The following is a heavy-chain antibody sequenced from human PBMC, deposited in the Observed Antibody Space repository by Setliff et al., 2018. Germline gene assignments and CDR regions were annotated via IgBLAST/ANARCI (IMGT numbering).Heavy chain of an antibody. CDR3: AKGGGRYHSDS. J-gene: IGHJ4*02. Sequence: SETLSLTCTVSGDSISSRRNYWGWFRQPAGKELEWIGQIYTSWSTNYNPSLKSRLTISLDTSKNQFSLKLTSMTAADTAVYYCAKGGGRYHSDSWGQGILVTVSS. CDR1: GDSISSRRNY. V-gene: IGHV4-61*09. CDR2: IYTSWST. D-gene: IGHD1-1*01.